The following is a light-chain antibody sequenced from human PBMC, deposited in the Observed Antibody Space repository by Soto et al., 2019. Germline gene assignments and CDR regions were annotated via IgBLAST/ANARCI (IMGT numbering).Light chain of an antibody. CDR3: QQYSVKPLT. J-gene: IGKJ4*01. V-gene: IGKV3-15*01. CDR1: QDIRSN. CDR2: GAS. Sequence: EIVMTQSQHTLSVSPGERVTLSCRASQDIRSNFAWYQQKRGQPPRLLIYGASTRATGVPARFSGSGSGTEVTLTNSSLQPEDFAVYYCQQYSVKPLTFGGGTKVEIK.